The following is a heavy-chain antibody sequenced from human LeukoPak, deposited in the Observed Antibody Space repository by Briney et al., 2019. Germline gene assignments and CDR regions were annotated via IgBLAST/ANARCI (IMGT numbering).Heavy chain of an antibody. CDR3: ARINVLRFLEWLPRDYYYYMDV. D-gene: IGHD3-3*01. CDR2: ISAYNGNT. Sequence: ASVKVSCKASGYTFTSYGISWVRQAPGQGLEWMGWISAYNGNTNYAQKLQGRVTMTTDTSTSTAYMELRSLRSDDTAVYYCARINVLRFLEWLPRDYYYYMDVWGKGTTVTVSS. J-gene: IGHJ6*03. CDR1: GYTFTSYG. V-gene: IGHV1-18*01.